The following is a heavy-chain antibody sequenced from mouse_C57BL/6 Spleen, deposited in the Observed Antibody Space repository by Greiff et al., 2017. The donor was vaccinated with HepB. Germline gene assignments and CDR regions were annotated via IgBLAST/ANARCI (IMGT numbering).Heavy chain of an antibody. V-gene: IGHV1-5*01. CDR1: GYTFTSYW. Sequence: VHVKQSGTVLARPGASVKMSCKTSGYTFTSYWMHWVKQRPGQGLEWIWAIYPGNSDTSYNQKFKGKAKLTAVTSASTAYMELSSLTNEDSAVYYCTRIFDGYYPYAMDYWGQGTSVTVSS. CDR2: IYPGNSDT. D-gene: IGHD2-3*01. J-gene: IGHJ4*01. CDR3: TRIFDGYYPYAMDY.